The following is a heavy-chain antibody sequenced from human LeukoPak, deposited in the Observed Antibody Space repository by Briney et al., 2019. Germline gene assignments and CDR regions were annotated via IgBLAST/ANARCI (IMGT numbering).Heavy chain of an antibody. CDR2: IYYSGST. J-gene: IGHJ3*02. Sequence: SETLSLTCTVSGGSISSSSYYWGWIRQPPGKGLEWIGSIYYSGSTYYNPSLKSRATISVDTSKNQFSLQLNSVTAADTALYYCAGGSRLGAAFNIWGRGTMVLVS. CDR1: GGSISSSSYY. CDR3: AGGSRLGAAFNI. D-gene: IGHD1-26*01. V-gene: IGHV4-39*07.